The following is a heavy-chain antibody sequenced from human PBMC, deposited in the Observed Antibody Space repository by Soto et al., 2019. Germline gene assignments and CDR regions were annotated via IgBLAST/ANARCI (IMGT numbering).Heavy chain of an antibody. CDR2: INHSGST. D-gene: IGHD6-6*01. V-gene: IGHV4-34*01. CDR3: ARGVLRIAAQSPNNWFDP. J-gene: IGHJ5*02. Sequence: SETLSLTCAVYGGSFSGYYWSWIRQPPGKGLEWIGEINHSGSTNYNPSLKSRVTISVDTSKNQFSLKLSSVTAADTAVYYCARGVLRIAAQSPNNWFDPWGQGTLVTVSS. CDR1: GGSFSGYY.